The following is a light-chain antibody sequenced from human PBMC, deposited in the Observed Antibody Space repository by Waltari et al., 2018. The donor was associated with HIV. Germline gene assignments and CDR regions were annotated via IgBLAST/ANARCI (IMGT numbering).Light chain of an antibody. CDR2: RNN. CDR1: SSNIGSNY. CDR3: AAWDVNLGGRGL. Sequence: QSVLTQPPSASGTPGQRVTISCSGSSSNIGSNYVHWYQQLPGRTPKLLIYRNNQRPAGVPDRFSASKSGTSASLAIRGLRSEDEGDYYCAAWDVNLGGRGLFGGGTRLTVL. J-gene: IGLJ3*02. V-gene: IGLV1-47*01.